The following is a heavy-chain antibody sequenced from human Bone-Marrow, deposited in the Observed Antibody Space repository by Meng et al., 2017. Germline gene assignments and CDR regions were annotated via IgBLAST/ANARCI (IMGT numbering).Heavy chain of an antibody. D-gene: IGHD1-26*01. CDR3: AKDQDGSGSYYSEYFQH. Sequence: GESLKISCAASGFTFSSYSMNWVRQAPGKGLEWVSSISSSSSYIYYADSVKGRFTISRDNAKNSLYLQMNSLRAEDTAVYYCAKDQDGSGSYYSEYFQHWGQGTLVTVSS. CDR2: ISSSSSYI. J-gene: IGHJ1*01. V-gene: IGHV3-21*04. CDR1: GFTFSSYS.